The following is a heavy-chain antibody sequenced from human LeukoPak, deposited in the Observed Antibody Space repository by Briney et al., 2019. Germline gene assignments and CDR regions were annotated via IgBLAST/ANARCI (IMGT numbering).Heavy chain of an antibody. V-gene: IGHV3-21*06. Sequence: GGSLRLSCAATGFTFSSYALSWVRQAPGKGLEWVSSINGPGTYVVDADSVKGRFTTSRDNAKNSLYLQMNSLRAEDTAVYFCTREFSRRFDYWGQGTLVTASS. CDR2: INGPGTYV. CDR3: TREFSRRFDY. CDR1: GFTFSSYA. J-gene: IGHJ4*02.